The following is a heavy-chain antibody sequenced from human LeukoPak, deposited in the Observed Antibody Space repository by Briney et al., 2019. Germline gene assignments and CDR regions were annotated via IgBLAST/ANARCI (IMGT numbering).Heavy chain of an antibody. Sequence: GGSLRLSCAASGFTFNRNAISWVRQAPGKGLEWVSTIGGSGDKTFYADSVKGRFTISRDNSKNVVHLQMNSLTGEDTALYYCVRRGDASSGWGDHDFWGQGALVTVSS. D-gene: IGHD6-19*01. CDR3: VRRGDASSGWGDHDF. J-gene: IGHJ4*02. CDR1: GFTFNRNA. CDR2: IGGSGDKT. V-gene: IGHV3-23*01.